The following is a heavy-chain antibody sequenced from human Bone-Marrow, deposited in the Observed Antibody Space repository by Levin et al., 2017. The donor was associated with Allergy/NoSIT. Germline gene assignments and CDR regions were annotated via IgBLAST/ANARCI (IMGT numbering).Heavy chain of an antibody. Sequence: SETLSLTCAVSGGSISDINYYWGWIRQPPETGLEWIGSVYYSGTTYYNPPLRSRVTISVDTSRNQFSLKLSSVTATDTAVYYCARLTSFGEGKNYYGMDGWGQGTTVTVSS. V-gene: IGHV4-39*01. CDR1: GGSISDINYY. CDR3: ARLTSFGEGKNYYGMDG. CDR2: VYYSGTT. J-gene: IGHJ6*02. D-gene: IGHD3-10*01.